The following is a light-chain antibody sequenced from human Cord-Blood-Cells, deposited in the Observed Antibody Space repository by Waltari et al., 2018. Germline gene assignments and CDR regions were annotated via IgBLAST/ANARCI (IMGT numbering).Light chain of an antibody. V-gene: IGKV3-11*01. CDR3: QQRSNWLT. J-gene: IGKJ4*01. CDR1: QSVSSY. CDR2: DAS. Sequence: SQSVSSYLAWYQQKPGQAPRPLIYDASTRATGIPARFSGSGSGTDFTLTISSLEPEDFAVYYCQQRSNWLTFGGGTKVEIK.